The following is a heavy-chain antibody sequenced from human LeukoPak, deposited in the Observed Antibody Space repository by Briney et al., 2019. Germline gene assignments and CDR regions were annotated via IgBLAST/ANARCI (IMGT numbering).Heavy chain of an antibody. J-gene: IGHJ4*02. CDR3: ARGDYYGSGSYSSHYFDY. D-gene: IGHD3-10*01. V-gene: IGHV1-2*02. Sequence: ASVKVSCKASGYTFTGYYMHWVRQAPGQGLEWMGWINPNSGGTNYAQKFQGRVTMTRDTSISTAYMELSRLRSDDTAVYYCARGDYYGSGSYSSHYFDYWGQGTLVTVSS. CDR2: INPNSGGT. CDR1: GYTFTGYY.